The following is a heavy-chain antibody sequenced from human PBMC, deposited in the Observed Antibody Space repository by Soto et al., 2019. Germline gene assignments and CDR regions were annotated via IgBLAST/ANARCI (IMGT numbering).Heavy chain of an antibody. CDR1: GYTFTSYA. J-gene: IGHJ6*02. CDR2: INAGNGNT. Sequence: QVQLVQSGAEVKKPGASVKVSCTSSGYTFTSYAVHWVRQAPGQRLEWMAWINAGNGNTKYSQKFQGIVTITRDTSASTAYLELSSLISEDTAVYFCARDFSFEVSSGYSDYYYYGMDVWGQGTTVTVSS. V-gene: IGHV1-3*01. CDR3: ARDFSFEVSSGYSDYYYYGMDV. D-gene: IGHD3-22*01.